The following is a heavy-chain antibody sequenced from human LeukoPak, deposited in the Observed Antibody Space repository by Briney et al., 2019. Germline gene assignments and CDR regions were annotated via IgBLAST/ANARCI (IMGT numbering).Heavy chain of an antibody. CDR3: TRVLRYYGSGSYYKPTTYYYYYMDV. CDR2: IRGRGCGGTT. D-gene: IGHD3-10*01. J-gene: IGHJ6*03. Sequence: GGSLRLSCTASGFTFGDYAMSWVRQAPGKGLEWVGFIRGRGCGGTTEYAAPVKGRFTISREDSKSIAYLQMNTLKTEDTAVYYCTRVLRYYGSGSYYKPTTYYYYYMDVWGKGTTVTISS. V-gene: IGHV3-49*04. CDR1: GFTFGDYA.